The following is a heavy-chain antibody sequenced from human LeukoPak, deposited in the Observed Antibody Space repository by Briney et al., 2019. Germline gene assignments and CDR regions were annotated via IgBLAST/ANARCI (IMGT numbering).Heavy chain of an antibody. Sequence: PGGSLRLSCAASGFTFSIYAMSWVRQAPGKGLEWVSAVSGSGGSTYYADSVKGRFTISRDNSKNTLYLQMNSLRAEDTAVYYCAKDHRRYCSGGSCSNWFDPWGQGTLVTVSS. J-gene: IGHJ5*02. CDR2: VSGSGGST. D-gene: IGHD2-15*01. CDR1: GFTFSIYA. CDR3: AKDHRRYCSGGSCSNWFDP. V-gene: IGHV3-23*01.